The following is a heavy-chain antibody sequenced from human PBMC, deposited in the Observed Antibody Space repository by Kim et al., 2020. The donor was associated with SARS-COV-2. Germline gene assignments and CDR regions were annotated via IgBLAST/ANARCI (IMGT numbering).Heavy chain of an antibody. D-gene: IGHD3-3*01. CDR3: ASHSGITIFGLVFDA. CDR2: FDPEVRKT. Sequence: ASVKVSCKVSGYSLSERAIHWVRQTPGKGLEWMGGFDPEVRKTVYSQKFQGRVTISDDTFTSTAYMELSSLRSEDSAIYYCASHSGITIFGLVFDAWGQG. J-gene: IGHJ4*02. V-gene: IGHV1-24*01. CDR1: GYSLSERA.